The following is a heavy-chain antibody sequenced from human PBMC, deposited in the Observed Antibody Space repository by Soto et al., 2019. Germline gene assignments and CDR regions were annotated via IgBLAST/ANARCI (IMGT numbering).Heavy chain of an antibody. CDR3: AIDPYGGSSGLDY. Sequence: QVQLVESGGGVVQPGRSLRLSCVASGFTFSNNGIHWVRQAPGKGLEWVAVISSDGSKKYYADSVKGRFTISRDNSKNTLYLQINSLRAEDPAVYYCAIDPYGGSSGLDYWGQGTLVTVSS. V-gene: IGHV3-30*03. CDR2: ISSDGSKK. D-gene: IGHD2-15*01. CDR1: GFTFSNNG. J-gene: IGHJ4*02.